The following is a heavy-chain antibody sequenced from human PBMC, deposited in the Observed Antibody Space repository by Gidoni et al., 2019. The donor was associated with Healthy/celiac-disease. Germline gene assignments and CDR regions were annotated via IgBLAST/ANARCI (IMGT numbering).Heavy chain of an antibody. J-gene: IGHJ4*02. CDR3: ARRRNKRGYSGYDGSFDY. Sequence: QVQLVQSGAEVKKPGASVKVSCKASGYTFTSSGISWVRQAPGPGLEWMGWSSAYNGKTNYAQKLQGRVTMTTDTSTSTAYMELRSMRSDDTAVYYWARRRNKRGYSGYDGSFDYWGQGTLVTVSS. CDR1: GYTFTSSG. CDR2: SSAYNGKT. D-gene: IGHD5-12*01. V-gene: IGHV1-18*01.